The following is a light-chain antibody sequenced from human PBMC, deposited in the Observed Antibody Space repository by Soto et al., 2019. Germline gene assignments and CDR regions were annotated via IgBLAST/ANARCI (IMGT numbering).Light chain of an antibody. V-gene: IGLV4-69*01. CDR3: QTWDTGIVV. J-gene: IGLJ3*02. CDR1: SGYSSYA. Sequence: QAVLTQSPSASASLGASVKLTCTLSSGYSSYAIAWHQQQPEKGPRFLMKLNSDGSHTKGDGIPHRFSGSSSGTERYLTISSLQSEDEADYYCQTWDTGIVVFGGGTKLTVL. CDR2: LNSDGSH.